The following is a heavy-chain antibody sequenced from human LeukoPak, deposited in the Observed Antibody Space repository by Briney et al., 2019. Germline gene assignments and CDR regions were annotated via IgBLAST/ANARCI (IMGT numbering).Heavy chain of an antibody. V-gene: IGHV6-1*01. CDR3: ARDGPYYYGLDV. CDR2: TYYRSKWYN. Sequence: SQTLSLTCAISGDSVSSNSAAWNWIRQSPSRGLEWLGRTYYRSKWYNDYAVSVRGRVAINPDTSKNQFSLPLTSVTPEDTAVYYCARDGPYYYGLDVWGQGTTVIVSS. CDR1: GDSVSSNSAA. J-gene: IGHJ6*02.